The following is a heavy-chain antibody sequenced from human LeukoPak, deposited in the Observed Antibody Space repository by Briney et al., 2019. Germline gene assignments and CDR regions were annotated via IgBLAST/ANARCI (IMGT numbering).Heavy chain of an antibody. J-gene: IGHJ4*02. CDR1: GFTFSSYW. V-gene: IGHV3-7*01. D-gene: IGHD3-10*01. CDR3: ARSRGALLWFGELLFDY. Sequence: GGSLRLSCAASGFTFSSYWMSWVRQAPGKGLEWVANIKQDGSEKYYVDSVKGRFTISRDNAKNSLYLQMNSLRAEDTAVYYCARSRGALLWFGELLFDYWGQGTLVTVSS. CDR2: IKQDGSEK.